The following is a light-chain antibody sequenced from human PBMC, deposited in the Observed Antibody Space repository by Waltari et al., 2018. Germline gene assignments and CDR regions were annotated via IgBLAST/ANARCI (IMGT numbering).Light chain of an antibody. V-gene: IGKV3-11*01. CDR1: QSVSRY. J-gene: IGKJ3*01. CDR3: QRRGHWPPGAT. Sequence: EIVLTQSPATLSLSPGERATLSCSASQSVSRYLAWYQQKPGQAPRLLIYDPSNRATGIPARFSGSGSGTDFTLTISSLEPEDFAVYYCQRRGHWPPGATFGPGTRVDIK. CDR2: DPS.